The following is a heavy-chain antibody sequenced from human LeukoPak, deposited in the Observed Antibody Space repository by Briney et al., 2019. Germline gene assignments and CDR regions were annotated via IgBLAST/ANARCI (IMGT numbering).Heavy chain of an antibody. CDR1: GYSFTSYW. CDR2: IYPGDADT. J-gene: IGHJ4*02. V-gene: IGHV5-51*01. CDR3: ARIIAVAGTGGGFDY. Sequence: GESLKISCKGPGYSFTSYWIGWVRQMPGKRLEWMGIIYPGDADTRYSPSFQGQVTISADKSISTAYLQWSSLKLSDTAMYYCARIIAVAGTGGGFDYWGQGNLVTVSS. D-gene: IGHD6-19*01.